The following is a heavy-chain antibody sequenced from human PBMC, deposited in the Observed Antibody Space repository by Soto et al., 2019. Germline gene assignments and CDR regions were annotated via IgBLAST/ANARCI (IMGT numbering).Heavy chain of an antibody. Sequence: QVQLVQSGAEVKQPGASVKVSCKASGYTFTGYYMHWVRQAPGQGLEWMGWINPNSGGTNYAQKFQGWVTMTRDTSISTAYMELSRLRSDDTAVYYCARGYCSSTSCYANWFDPWGQGTLVTVSS. J-gene: IGHJ5*02. CDR1: GYTFTGYY. CDR3: ARGYCSSTSCYANWFDP. V-gene: IGHV1-2*04. CDR2: INPNSGGT. D-gene: IGHD2-2*01.